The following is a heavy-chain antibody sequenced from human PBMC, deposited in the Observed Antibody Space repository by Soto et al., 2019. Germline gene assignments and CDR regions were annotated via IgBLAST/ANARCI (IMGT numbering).Heavy chain of an antibody. D-gene: IGHD2-21*01. V-gene: IGHV1-46*03. Sequence: GASVKVSCKASGYTFTSYYMHWVRQAPGQGLEWMGIISPSGGSTSYAQKFQGRVTMTRDTSTSTVYMELSSLRSEDTAVYYCASAYCGGDCYSPGYFQHWGQGTLVTVSS. CDR1: GYTFTSYY. J-gene: IGHJ1*01. CDR2: ISPSGGST. CDR3: ASAYCGGDCYSPGYFQH.